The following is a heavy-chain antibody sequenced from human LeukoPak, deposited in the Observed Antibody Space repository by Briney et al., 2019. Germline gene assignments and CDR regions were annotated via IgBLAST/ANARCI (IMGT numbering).Heavy chain of an antibody. CDR2: IYYSGST. CDR3: ARYLDYGGNSRVFQH. CDR1: GGSLTRSTYY. Sequence: SETLSLTCTLSGGSLTRSTYYWGWIRQPPGKGLEWIGSIYYSGSTYYNPSLKSRVTISVDTSKNQFSLKLSSVTAADTAVYYCARYLDYGGNSRVFQHWGQGTLVTVSS. D-gene: IGHD4-23*01. V-gene: IGHV4-39*07. J-gene: IGHJ1*01.